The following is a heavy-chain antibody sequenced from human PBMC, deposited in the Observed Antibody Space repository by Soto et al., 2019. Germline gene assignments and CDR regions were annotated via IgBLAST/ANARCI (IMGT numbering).Heavy chain of an antibody. CDR1: GFTFSSYA. V-gene: IGHV3-23*01. CDR2: ISGSGGST. D-gene: IGHD5-18*01. J-gene: IGHJ6*02. CDR3: AKVRAAAMVICYYYGMDV. Sequence: LSLTCAASGFTFSSYAMSWVRQAPGKGLEWVSAISGSGGSTYYADSVKGRFTISRDNSKNTLYLQMNSLRAEDTAVYYCAKVRAAAMVICYYYGMDVWGQGTTVTVSS.